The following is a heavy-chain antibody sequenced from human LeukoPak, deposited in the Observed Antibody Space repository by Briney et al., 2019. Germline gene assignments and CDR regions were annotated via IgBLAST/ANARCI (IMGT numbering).Heavy chain of an antibody. D-gene: IGHD2-8*01. CDR1: GFTFSSYE. CDR3: ARDAMVYAKPVPFDY. CDR2: ISGSGSTI. Sequence: GGSLRLSCAASGFTFSSYEMNWVRQAPGKGLEWVSYISGSGSTIYYADSVKGRFTISRDNAKNSLHLQMNSLRAEDTAVYYCARDAMVYAKPVPFDYWGQGTLVTVSS. V-gene: IGHV3-48*03. J-gene: IGHJ4*02.